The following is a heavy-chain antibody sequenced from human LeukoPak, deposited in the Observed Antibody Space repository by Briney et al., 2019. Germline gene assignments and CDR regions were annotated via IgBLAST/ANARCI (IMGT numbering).Heavy chain of an antibody. D-gene: IGHD3-9*01. J-gene: IGHJ5*02. V-gene: IGHV4-38-2*02. Sequence: TPSETLSLTCTVSGYSISSGYYRGWVRQPPGKGLEWIGTVYHSGSTYYNPSLRSRVTISVETSKNQFSLKVRSMTAADTAVYYCARVPGVYYDRLTGYGSGWFDPWGQGTLVTVSS. CDR1: GYSISSGYY. CDR3: ARVPGVYYDRLTGYGSGWFDP. CDR2: VYHSGST.